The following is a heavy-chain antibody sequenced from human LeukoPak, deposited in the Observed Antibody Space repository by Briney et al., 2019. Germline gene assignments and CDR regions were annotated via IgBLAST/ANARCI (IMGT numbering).Heavy chain of an antibody. CDR3: ARDPSGYRGYENWFDP. CDR1: GYSFTDYY. Sequence: ASVKVSCKASGYSFTDYYIHWVRQAPGQGLEWMGWINPNSGETNYAQEFQGRATMTRDTSIRTAYMELSRLRSDDTAVYYCARDPSGYRGYENWFDPWGQGTLVTVSS. CDR2: INPNSGET. J-gene: IGHJ5*02. V-gene: IGHV1-2*02. D-gene: IGHD5-12*01.